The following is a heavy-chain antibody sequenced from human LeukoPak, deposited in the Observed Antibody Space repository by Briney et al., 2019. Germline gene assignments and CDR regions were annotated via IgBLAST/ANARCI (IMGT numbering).Heavy chain of an antibody. CDR1: GYTFTSYD. D-gene: IGHD6-6*01. CDR3: ARGLQSSSFWDYYYYYYMDV. Sequence: GASVKVSCKASGYTFTSYDINWVRQATGQGLEWMGWMNPNSGNTGYAQKFQGRVTMTRNTSISTAYMELSSLRSEDTAVYYCARGLQSSSFWDYYYYYYMDVWGKGTTVTVSS. V-gene: IGHV1-8*01. J-gene: IGHJ6*03. CDR2: MNPNSGNT.